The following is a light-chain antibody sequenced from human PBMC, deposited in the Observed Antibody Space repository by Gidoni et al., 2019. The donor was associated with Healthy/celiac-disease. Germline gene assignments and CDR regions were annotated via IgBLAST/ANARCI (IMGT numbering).Light chain of an antibody. CDR2: GNS. CDR1: SSNIGAGYD. J-gene: IGLJ2*01. CDR3: QSYDSSLSGYVV. V-gene: IGLV1-40*01. Sequence: QSVPTQQPSVSRAPGQRVTISCTGSSSNIGAGYDVHWYQQLPGTAPKLLIYGNSNLPSGVPDRFSGSKSGTSASLAITGLQAEDEADYYCQSYDSSLSGYVVFGGGTKLTVL.